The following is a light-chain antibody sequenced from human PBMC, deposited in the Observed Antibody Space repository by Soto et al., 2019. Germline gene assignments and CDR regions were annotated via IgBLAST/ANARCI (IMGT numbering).Light chain of an antibody. CDR3: RQYDCWPRT. V-gene: IGKV3-15*01. J-gene: IGKJ1*01. CDR1: QRVGIN. Sequence: EIVMKQSPAPLSVSAGETATLSCRTSQRVGINLAWYQQKPGQAPRLLLYNSSTRASGIADRFSFSGSGTEFTLTISSLQSEDYAVFYCRQYDCWPRTFGQGTKVEIK. CDR2: NSS.